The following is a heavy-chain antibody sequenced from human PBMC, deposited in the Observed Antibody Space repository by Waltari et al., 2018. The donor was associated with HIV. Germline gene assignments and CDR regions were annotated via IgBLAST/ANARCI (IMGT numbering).Heavy chain of an antibody. CDR2: IGGSGLNT. J-gene: IGHJ4*02. D-gene: IGHD1-26*01. Sequence: EVQLLESGGGLVQPGGSLRISCAVSGLSFVRYAMSWVRQAPGKGLEWVSVIGGSGLNTYYADSVKGRFTISRDNSKNTLFLQMNSLRADDTAVYYCARDLGSIVTNNYFDYWGQGTLVTVSS. V-gene: IGHV3-23*01. CDR3: ARDLGSIVTNNYFDY. CDR1: GLSFVRYA.